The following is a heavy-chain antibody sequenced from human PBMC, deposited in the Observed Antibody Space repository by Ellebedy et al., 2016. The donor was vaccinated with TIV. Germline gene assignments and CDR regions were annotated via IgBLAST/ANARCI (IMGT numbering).Heavy chain of an antibody. J-gene: IGHJ3*02. D-gene: IGHD3-10*01. Sequence: MPSETLSLTCTVSGDSITNYYWSWIRQPPGKGPEWIGYIYYTENTTYNPSLKSRVTISVGTSKNQFSLKLSSMTAADTAVYYCARVRLRDILWFEETSGGNAFDIWGQGTMVTVSS. V-gene: IGHV4-59*01. CDR2: IYYTENT. CDR3: ARVRLRDILWFEETSGGNAFDI. CDR1: GDSITNYY.